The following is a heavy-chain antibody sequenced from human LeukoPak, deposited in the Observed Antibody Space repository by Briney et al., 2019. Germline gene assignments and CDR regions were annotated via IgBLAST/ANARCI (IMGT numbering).Heavy chain of an antibody. D-gene: IGHD1-7*01. CDR3: ARSYNWNYV. J-gene: IGHJ4*02. CDR1: GGSISSYY. V-gene: IGHV4-4*08. Sequence: SETLSLTCTVSGGSISSYYWSWVRQPPGKGLEWIGYIYTSGSTNYNPSLKSRVTISVDTSKTQFSLKLSSVTAADTAVYYCARSYNWNYVWGQGTLVTVSS. CDR2: IYTSGST.